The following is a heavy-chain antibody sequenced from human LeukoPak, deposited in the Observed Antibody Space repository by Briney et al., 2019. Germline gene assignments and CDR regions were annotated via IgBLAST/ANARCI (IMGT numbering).Heavy chain of an antibody. CDR2: ITSSPKTI. V-gene: IGHV3-48*02. D-gene: IGHD1-26*01. CDR1: GFTFSSYS. Sequence: GGSLRLSCTVSGFTFSSYSMNWVRQAPGKGLEWVSYITSSPKTIYYADSVKGRFTISRDNAKNSLYLQMNSLRDEDTAVYYCASSGSYRFDYWGQGTLVTVSS. CDR3: ASSGSYRFDY. J-gene: IGHJ4*02.